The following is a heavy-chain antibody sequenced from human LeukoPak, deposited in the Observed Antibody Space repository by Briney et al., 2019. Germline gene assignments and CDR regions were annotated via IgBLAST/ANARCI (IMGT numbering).Heavy chain of an antibody. CDR3: ARATLHNWFDP. CDR2: INPNSGGT. J-gene: IGHJ5*02. D-gene: IGHD1-26*01. CDR1: GHTFTDYY. V-gene: IGHV1-2*02. Sequence: GASVKVSCKASGHTFTDYYMHWVRQAPGQGLEWMGWINPNSGGTHYAQKFQGRVTMTRDTSISTASMQLSRLRSDDTAVYYCARATLHNWFDPWGQGTLVTVSS.